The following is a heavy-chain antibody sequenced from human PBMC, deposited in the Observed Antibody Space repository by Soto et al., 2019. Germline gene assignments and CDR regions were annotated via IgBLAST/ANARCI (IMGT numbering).Heavy chain of an antibody. CDR1: GGSISDSTFY. J-gene: IGHJ4*02. Sequence: SETLSLTCSVSGGSISDSTFYWGWIRQTPGKGLEWIGRFLHTGNTYYSPSFKSRLSISVDKSQNSFSLTLNAATAADTAVYYCDAVTAGGPILDXRGQGVPVTVSX. D-gene: IGHD2-21*02. CDR3: DAVTAGGPILDX. CDR2: FLHTGNT. V-gene: IGHV4-39*02.